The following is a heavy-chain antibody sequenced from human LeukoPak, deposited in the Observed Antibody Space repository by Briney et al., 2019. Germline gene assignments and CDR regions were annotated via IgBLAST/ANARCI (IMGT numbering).Heavy chain of an antibody. Sequence: GGSLRLSCAASGFTFSSYAMSWVRQAPEKGLEWVSAISGSGSSTYYADSVKGRFTISRDNSKNTLYLQMNSLRAEDTAVYYCAKVPSGWPYWYIDLWGRGTLVTVSS. CDR3: AKVPSGWPYWYIDL. CDR2: ISGSGSST. J-gene: IGHJ2*01. CDR1: GFTFSSYA. D-gene: IGHD6-19*01. V-gene: IGHV3-23*01.